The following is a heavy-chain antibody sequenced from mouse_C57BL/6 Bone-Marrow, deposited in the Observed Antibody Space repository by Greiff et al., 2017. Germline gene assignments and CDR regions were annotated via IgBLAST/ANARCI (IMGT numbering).Heavy chain of an antibody. D-gene: IGHD1-1*01. V-gene: IGHV1-64*01. CDR2: IHPNSGST. CDR3: ARSPHYYGSAWFAY. Sequence: VQLQQSGAELVKPGASVKLSCKASGYTFTSYWMHWVKQRPGQGLEWIGMIHPNSGSTNYNEKFKSKATLTVDKSSSSAYMQLSSLTSEDSAVYYCARSPHYYGSAWFAYWGQGTLVTVSA. CDR1: GYTFTSYW. J-gene: IGHJ3*01.